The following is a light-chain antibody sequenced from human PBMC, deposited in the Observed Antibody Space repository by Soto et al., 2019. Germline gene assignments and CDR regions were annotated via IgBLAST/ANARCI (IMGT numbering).Light chain of an antibody. J-gene: IGKJ4*01. V-gene: IGKV3-15*01. CDR1: QSVSTN. Sequence: VMTQSPVTLSVSPGERATLSCRASQSVSTNLAWYQHKPGQAPRFLIYGASTRATGIPARFSGSGSGTEFTLTISSLQSEDSAFYYCQQYNDLVTFGGGTKVEIK. CDR3: QQYNDLVT. CDR2: GAS.